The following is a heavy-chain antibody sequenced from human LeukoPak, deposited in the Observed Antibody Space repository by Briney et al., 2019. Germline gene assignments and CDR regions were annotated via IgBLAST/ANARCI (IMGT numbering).Heavy chain of an antibody. J-gene: IGHJ4*02. D-gene: IGHD5-24*01. Sequence: PGGSLRLSCAASGFTFSSYSMNWVRQAPRKGLEWVSSISSSSSYIYYADSVKGRFTISRDNAKNSLYLQMNSLRAEDTAVYYCARALGGDGYNDFDYWGQGTLVTVSS. CDR2: ISSSSSYI. V-gene: IGHV3-21*01. CDR1: GFTFSSYS. CDR3: ARALGGDGYNDFDY.